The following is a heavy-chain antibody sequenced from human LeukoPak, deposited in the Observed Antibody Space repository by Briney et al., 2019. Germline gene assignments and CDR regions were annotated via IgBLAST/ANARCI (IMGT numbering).Heavy chain of an antibody. CDR2: ISAYNGNT. V-gene: IGHV1-18*01. Sequence: GASVKVSCKASGYTFTSYGISWVRQAPGQGLEWMGWISAYNGNTNYAQKLQGRVTMTTDTSTSTAYMELRSLRSDDTAVYYCASSGRHCSSTSCYSSWLDYWGQGTLVTVSS. CDR3: ASSGRHCSSTSCYSSWLDY. CDR1: GYTFTSYG. J-gene: IGHJ4*02. D-gene: IGHD2-2*01.